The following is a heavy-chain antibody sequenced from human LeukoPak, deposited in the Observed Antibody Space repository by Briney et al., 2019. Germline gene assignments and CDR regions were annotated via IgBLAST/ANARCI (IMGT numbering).Heavy chain of an antibody. CDR2: NSAHNANT. Sequence: ASVRVSCKASGYTLTSYGISWVRQAPGQGLEWMGWNSAHNANTNYAQKFQGRVTMTTDTSTSTAYMELRSLRSDDTAVYYCARVQTVLAKMNDYWGQGTLVTVSS. J-gene: IGHJ4*02. CDR3: ARVQTVLAKMNDY. CDR1: GYTLTSYG. D-gene: IGHD3-3*02. V-gene: IGHV1-18*01.